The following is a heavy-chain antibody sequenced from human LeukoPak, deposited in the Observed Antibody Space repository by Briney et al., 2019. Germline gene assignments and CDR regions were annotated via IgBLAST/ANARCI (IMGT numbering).Heavy chain of an antibody. CDR1: GFTFSSYW. CDR3: ARRYDFWSGYPPPLDY. V-gene: IGHV3-74*01. D-gene: IGHD3-3*01. J-gene: IGHJ4*02. Sequence: GGSLRLSCAASGFTFSSYWMHWVRQAPGKGLVWVSRINSDGSSTSYADSVKGRFTISRDNAKNTLYLQMNSLRAEDTAVYYCARRYDFWSGYPPPLDYWGQGTLVTVS. CDR2: INSDGSST.